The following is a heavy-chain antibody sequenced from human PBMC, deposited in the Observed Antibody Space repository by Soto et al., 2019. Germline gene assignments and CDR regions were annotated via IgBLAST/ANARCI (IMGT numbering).Heavy chain of an antibody. CDR3: SADHPHMAMGWPV. Sequence: SVKVSCKASGFDFGSFGIQFLRQTRGRGLEWIGWIVVVSGSTNYARHFQGRVAISRDMSSSTAYLDLYDLKSDDTAVYFCSADHPHMAMGWPVWGQGTTVTVSS. CDR2: IVVVSGST. V-gene: IGHV1-58*02. CDR1: GFDFGSFG. J-gene: IGHJ6*02. D-gene: IGHD1-26*01.